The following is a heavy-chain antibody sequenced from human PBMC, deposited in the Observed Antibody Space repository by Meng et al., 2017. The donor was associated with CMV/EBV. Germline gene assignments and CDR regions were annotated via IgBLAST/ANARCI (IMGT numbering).Heavy chain of an antibody. CDR1: GGSFSGYY. Sequence: GHLHRWGAELLMPSVTLSPTCAVYGGSFSGYYWSWIRQPPGKGLEWIAEINHSGSTNSNPSLKSRVTISVDTSKHQFSLKLSSVTAADTAVYYCARGGNWFDPWGQGTPVTVSS. CDR2: INHSGST. V-gene: IGHV4-34*01. J-gene: IGHJ5*02. CDR3: ARGGNWFDP.